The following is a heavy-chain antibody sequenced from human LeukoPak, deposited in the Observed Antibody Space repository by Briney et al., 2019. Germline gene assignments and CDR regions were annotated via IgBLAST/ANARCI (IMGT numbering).Heavy chain of an antibody. V-gene: IGHV1-18*01. CDR2: ISAYNGNT. CDR3: ARAIAGAGAPDY. Sequence: ASVKVSCKASGYTFTSYGISWVRQAPGQGLEWMGWISAYNGNTNYAQKLQGRVTMTRDTSMNTVYMELSSLRTEDTAVYYCARAIAGAGAPDYWGQGTLVTVSS. CDR1: GYTFTSYG. D-gene: IGHD6-13*01. J-gene: IGHJ4*02.